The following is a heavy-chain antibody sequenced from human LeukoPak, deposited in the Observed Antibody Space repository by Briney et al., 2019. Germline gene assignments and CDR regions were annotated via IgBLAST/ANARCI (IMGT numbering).Heavy chain of an antibody. Sequence: ASVKVSCKASGYTFTSYYMHWVRQAPGQGLEWMGIINPSGGSTSYAQKFQGRVTMTRDTSTSTVYMELSSLRSEDTAVYYCARDHYYDSSGYLPGYYYGMDVRGQGTTVTVSS. D-gene: IGHD3-22*01. CDR2: INPSGGST. CDR3: ARDHYYDSSGYLPGYYYGMDV. CDR1: GYTFTSYY. J-gene: IGHJ6*01. V-gene: IGHV1-46*01.